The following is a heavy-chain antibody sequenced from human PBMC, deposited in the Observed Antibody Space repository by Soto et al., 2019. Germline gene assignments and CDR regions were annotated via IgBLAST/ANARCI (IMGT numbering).Heavy chain of an antibody. CDR2: IYHSGST. Sequence: SETLSLTCAVSGGSISSGGYSWSWIRQPPGKGLEWIGYIYHSGSTYYNPSLKSRVTISVDRSKNQFSLKLSSVTAADTAVYFCARSTVTTHFDPWGQGTLVTVSS. CDR1: GGSISSGGYS. CDR3: ARSTVTTHFDP. D-gene: IGHD4-17*01. V-gene: IGHV4-30-2*01. J-gene: IGHJ5*02.